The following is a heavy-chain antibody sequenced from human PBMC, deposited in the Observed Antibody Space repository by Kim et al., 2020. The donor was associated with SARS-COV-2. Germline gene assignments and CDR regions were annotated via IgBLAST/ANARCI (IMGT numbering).Heavy chain of an antibody. J-gene: IGHJ6*02. CDR1: GGFISSYY. CDR3: ARSKGTAVTTRYAMEV. Sequence: SETLSLTCTVSGGFISSYYWSWIRQPPGKGLEWIGYIYYSGSTNYNPSLKSRVTISVDTSKNQFSLKLSSVTAADTAVYYCARSKGTAVTTRYAMEVWGQGTTVTVSS. V-gene: IGHV4-59*13. CDR2: IYYSGST. D-gene: IGHD4-17*01.